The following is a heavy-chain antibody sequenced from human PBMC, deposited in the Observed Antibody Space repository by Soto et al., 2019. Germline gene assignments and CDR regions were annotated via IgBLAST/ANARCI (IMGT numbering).Heavy chain of an antibody. CDR1: GYTFTGYY. J-gene: IGHJ6*04. CDR3: AKGGYKYGYYYYGMDV. V-gene: IGHV1-2*04. D-gene: IGHD5-18*01. Sequence: ASVKVSCKASGYTFTGYYMHWVRQAPGQGLEWMGWINPNSGGTNYAQKFQGWVTMARDTSISTAYMELSRLRSDDTAVYYCAKGGYKYGYYYYGMDVWGKGTTVTVSS. CDR2: INPNSGGT.